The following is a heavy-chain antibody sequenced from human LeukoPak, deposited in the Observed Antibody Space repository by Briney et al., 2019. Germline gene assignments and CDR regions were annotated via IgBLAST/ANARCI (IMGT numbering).Heavy chain of an antibody. CDR2: IYYSGKS. J-gene: IGHJ4*02. Sequence: PSETLSLTCTVSGGSISSGGYYWSWFRQHPGKGLEWIGFIYYSGKSYYKPSLKSRVTISVDTSKNQFSLRLNSVTAADTAVYYRARDNEWFGIDYWGQGTLVTVSS. D-gene: IGHD3-10*01. CDR1: GGSISSGGYY. V-gene: IGHV4-31*03. CDR3: ARDNEWFGIDY.